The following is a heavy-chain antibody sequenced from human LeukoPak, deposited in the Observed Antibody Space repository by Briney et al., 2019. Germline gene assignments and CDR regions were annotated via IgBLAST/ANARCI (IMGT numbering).Heavy chain of an antibody. V-gene: IGHV3-7*01. CDR1: GFTFNNYW. J-gene: IGHJ1*01. Sequence: GGSLRLSCAASGFTFNNYWMSWVRQAPGKGLEWVANVRGNGNSTYYVDSVKGRFTISRDNSKNTLYLQMNSLRAEDTAVYYCAKGPPSSSAQYFQHWGQGTLVTVSS. D-gene: IGHD6-6*01. CDR2: VRGNGNST. CDR3: AKGPPSSSAQYFQH.